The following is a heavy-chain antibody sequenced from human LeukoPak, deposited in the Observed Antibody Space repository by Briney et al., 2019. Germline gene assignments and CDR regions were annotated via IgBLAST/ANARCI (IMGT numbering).Heavy chain of an antibody. CDR2: IYHSGST. J-gene: IGHJ5*02. CDR1: GGSISSSSYY. V-gene: IGHV4-39*01. CDR3: ARHYYGSGDWFDP. Sequence: PSETLSLTCTVSGGSISSSSYYWGWIRQPPGKGLEWIGSIYHSGSTYYNPSLKSRVTISVDTSKNQFSLKLSSVTAADTAVYYCARHYYGSGDWFDPWGQGTLVTVSS. D-gene: IGHD3-10*01.